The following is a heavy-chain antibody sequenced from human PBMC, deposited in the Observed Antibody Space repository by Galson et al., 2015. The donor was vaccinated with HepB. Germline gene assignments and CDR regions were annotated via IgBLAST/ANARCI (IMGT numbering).Heavy chain of an antibody. CDR2: ISAYNGNT. CDR3: ARVRAVVVITPRHFDY. D-gene: IGHD3-22*01. CDR1: GYTFTSYG. Sequence: SVKVSCKASGYTFTSYGISWVRQAPGQGLEWMGWISAYNGNTNYAQKLQGRVTMTTDTSTSTAYMELRSLRSDDTAVYYCARVRAVVVITPRHFDYWGQGTLVTVSS. J-gene: IGHJ4*02. V-gene: IGHV1-18*04.